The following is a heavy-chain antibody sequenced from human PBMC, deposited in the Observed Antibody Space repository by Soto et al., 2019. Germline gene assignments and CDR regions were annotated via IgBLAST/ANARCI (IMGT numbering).Heavy chain of an antibody. V-gene: IGHV3-7*02. Sequence: EVQLVESGGGLVQPGESLRLSCAASGFSFYNYWMNWVRQAPGKGPEWVANIKPDGSDKNYVDSVKGRFTISRDNAKNSLFLQMNSLRAEDTAVYYWARGSSNAFDMWGQGTMVTVSS. CDR3: ARGSSNAFDM. CDR2: IKPDGSDK. CDR1: GFSFYNYW. J-gene: IGHJ3*02.